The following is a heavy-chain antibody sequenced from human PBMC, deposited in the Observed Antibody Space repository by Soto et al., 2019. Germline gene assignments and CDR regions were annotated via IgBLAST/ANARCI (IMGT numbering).Heavy chain of an antibody. CDR1: GGSISSYY. Sequence: PSETLSLTCTVSGGSISSYYWSWIRQPPGKGLEWFGYFYYIGSTTYTPPLKSRFTISVDTSKNHFSLKLSFLTAADTAVYYCARQYGVYFDYWGQGTLVTVS. CDR3: ARQYGVYFDY. J-gene: IGHJ4*02. CDR2: FYYIGST. D-gene: IGHD4-17*01. V-gene: IGHV4-59*08.